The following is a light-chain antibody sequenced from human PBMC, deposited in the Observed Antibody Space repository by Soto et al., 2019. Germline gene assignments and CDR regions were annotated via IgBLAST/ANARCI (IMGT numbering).Light chain of an antibody. CDR1: TGDFNDFDS. V-gene: IGLV2-14*03. CDR3: VAYRDPGTYV. CDR2: DFT. J-gene: IGLJ1*01. Sequence: QSVLAQPASVSGSPGQSISISCTGPTGDFNDFDSVSWYQHRPGEAPELKILDFTYRPSGVSERFSGSRSGSAASLTISGLQAEDEAEYYWVAYRDPGTYVFGPGTKLTVL.